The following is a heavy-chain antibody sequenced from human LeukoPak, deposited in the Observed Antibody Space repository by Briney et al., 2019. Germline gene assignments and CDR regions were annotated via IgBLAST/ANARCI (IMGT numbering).Heavy chain of an antibody. CDR1: GGSISSSY. J-gene: IGHJ5*02. CDR2: IYYGGST. D-gene: IGHD6-19*01. V-gene: IGHV4-59*04. Sequence: TSETLSLTCTVSGGSISSSYWSWIRQPPGKGLEWIGNIYYGGSTYYNPSLKSRVTISVDTSKNQFSLKLSSVTAADTAVYYCARLGIAVAGIRWFDPWGQGTLVTVSS. CDR3: ARLGIAVAGIRWFDP.